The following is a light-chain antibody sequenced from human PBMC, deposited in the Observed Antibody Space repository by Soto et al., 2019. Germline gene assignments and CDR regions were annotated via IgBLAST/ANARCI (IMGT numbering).Light chain of an antibody. J-gene: IGKJ2*01. Sequence: EIVLTPSPATLSLSPGERATLSCRASQSVSSYLAWYQQKPGQAPRLLIYDASNRATGIPARFSGSGSETDFTLTSSSLAPEDFAVYYCQQRSNWPPMYTFGQGTKLEIK. CDR1: QSVSSY. V-gene: IGKV3-11*01. CDR3: QQRSNWPPMYT. CDR2: DAS.